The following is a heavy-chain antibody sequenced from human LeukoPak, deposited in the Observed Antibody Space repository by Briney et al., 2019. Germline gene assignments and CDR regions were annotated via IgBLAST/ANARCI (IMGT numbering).Heavy chain of an antibody. V-gene: IGHV4-39*07. CDR2: IYYSGTT. D-gene: IGHD6-19*01. Sequence: SETLSLTCTVSGGSINTTSYFWAWIRQPPGEGLEWIGSIYYSGTTYFNSSLKSRVTISVERSKNHFSLKLSSVTVADTALYYCARVYSSTHNWFDTWGQGIQVTVSS. J-gene: IGHJ5*02. CDR1: GGSINTTSYF. CDR3: ARVYSSTHNWFDT.